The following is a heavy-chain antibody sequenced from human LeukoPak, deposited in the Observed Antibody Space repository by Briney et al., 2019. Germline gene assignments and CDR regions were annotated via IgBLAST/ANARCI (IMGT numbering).Heavy chain of an antibody. J-gene: IGHJ5*02. D-gene: IGHD6-13*01. CDR2: ISGSGGST. V-gene: IGHV3-23*01. CDR1: GFNLSSYA. Sequence: GESLTLPCSVSGFNLSSYAMLWARPPPGKGLEWVSYISGSGGSTYYADSVKGRFTISRDNSKNTLYLQMNSLKAEDTAVYYCAKGAAAGRILWFDPWGQGTLVTVSS. CDR3: AKGAAAGRILWFDP.